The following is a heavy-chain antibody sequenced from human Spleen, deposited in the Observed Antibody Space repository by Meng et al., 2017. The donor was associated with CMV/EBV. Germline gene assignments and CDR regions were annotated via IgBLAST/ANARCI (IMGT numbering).Heavy chain of an antibody. Sequence: YGMHWVRQAPGKGLEWVAVIWYDGSKKYYADSVKGRFTISRDNSKNTLYLQMNSLRAEDTAVYYCAKDRGQRYCSSTSCYTRGGFDYWGQGTLVTVSS. CDR2: IWYDGSKK. J-gene: IGHJ4*02. V-gene: IGHV3-33*06. CDR3: AKDRGQRYCSSTSCYTRGGFDY. CDR1: YG. D-gene: IGHD2-2*01.